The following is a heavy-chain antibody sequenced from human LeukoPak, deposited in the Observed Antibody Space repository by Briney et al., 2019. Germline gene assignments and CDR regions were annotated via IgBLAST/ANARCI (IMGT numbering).Heavy chain of an antibody. V-gene: IGHV3-11*01. CDR1: GFTSSDYY. D-gene: IGHD3-16*01. CDR2: ISSSGSTI. CDR3: ARNLGGGYYYYYMDV. J-gene: IGHJ6*03. Sequence: GGSLRLSCAASGFTSSDYYMSWLRQAPGKGLEWVSYISSSGSTIYYADSVKGRFTISRDNAKNSLYLQMNSLRAEDTAVYYCARNLGGGYYYYYMDVWGKGTTVTISS.